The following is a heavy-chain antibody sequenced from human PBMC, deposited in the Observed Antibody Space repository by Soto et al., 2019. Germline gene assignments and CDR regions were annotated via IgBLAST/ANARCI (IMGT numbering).Heavy chain of an antibody. CDR3: ARVRWERSSGDAFDI. Sequence: SETLSLTCTVSGGSISSGGYYWSWIRQHPGKGLEWIGYIYYSGSTYYNPSLKSRVTISVDTSKNQFSLKLSSVTAADTAVFYCARVRWERSSGDAFDIWGQGTMVTVSS. CDR1: GGSISSGGYY. CDR2: IYYSGST. J-gene: IGHJ3*02. V-gene: IGHV4-31*03. D-gene: IGHD1-26*01.